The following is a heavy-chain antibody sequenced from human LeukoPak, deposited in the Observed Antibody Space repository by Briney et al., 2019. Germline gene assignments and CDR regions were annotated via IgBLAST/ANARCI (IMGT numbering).Heavy chain of an antibody. D-gene: IGHD3-3*01. CDR3: AKHKTYDFWSGYYDS. V-gene: IGHV3-23*01. Sequence: GGSLRLSCAASGFTSSSYAMSWVRQAPGKGLEWVSAISGSGGSTYYADSVKGRFTISRDNSKNTLYLQMNSLRAEDTAVYYCAKHKTYDFWSGYYDSWGQGTLVTVSS. J-gene: IGHJ4*02. CDR1: GFTSSSYA. CDR2: ISGSGGST.